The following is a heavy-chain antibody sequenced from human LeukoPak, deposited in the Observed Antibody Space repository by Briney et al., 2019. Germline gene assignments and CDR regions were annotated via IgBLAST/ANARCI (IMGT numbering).Heavy chain of an antibody. CDR1: GGSISSSNW. D-gene: IGHD2/OR15-2a*01. CDR3: ARAPDLYDQHGPGARFVWFDP. Sequence: PSGTLSLTCAVSGGSISSSNWWSWVRQPPGKGLEWIGEIYHSGSTNYNPSLKSRVTISVDKSKNQFSLKLSSVTAADTAVYYCARAPDLYDQHGPGARFVWFDPWGQGTLVTVSS. V-gene: IGHV4-4*02. CDR2: IYHSGST. J-gene: IGHJ5*02.